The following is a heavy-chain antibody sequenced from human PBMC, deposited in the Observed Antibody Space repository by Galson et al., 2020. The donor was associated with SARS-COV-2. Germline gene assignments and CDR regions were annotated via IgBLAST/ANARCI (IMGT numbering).Heavy chain of an antibody. CDR3: ARGDMGNDYFDY. V-gene: IGHV3-74*01. D-gene: IGHD7-27*01. Sequence: GGSLRLSCAASGFTLSSYWMHWVRQAPGKGLVWVSRIYSEGSSTRYADSVKGRFTISGDNAKNTLYLQMNSLRAEDTAVYYCARGDMGNDYFDYWGQGTLVTVSS. CDR2: IYSEGSST. CDR1: GFTLSSYW. J-gene: IGHJ4*02.